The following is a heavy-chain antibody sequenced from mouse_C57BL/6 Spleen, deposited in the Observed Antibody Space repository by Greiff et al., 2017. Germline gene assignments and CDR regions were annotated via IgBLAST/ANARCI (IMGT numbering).Heavy chain of an antibody. D-gene: IGHD1-1*01. J-gene: IGHJ2*01. CDR3: AGDYYGSSYRDY. V-gene: IGHV5-17*01. CDR1: GFTFSDYG. Sequence: EVMLVESGGGLVKPGGSLKLSCAASGFTFSDYGMHWVRQAPEQGLEWVAYISSGSSTIYYADTVKGRSTFTTDNANNTLFLQMTSLRSEDTAVYYCAGDYYGSSYRDYWGQGTTLTVSS. CDR2: ISSGSSTI.